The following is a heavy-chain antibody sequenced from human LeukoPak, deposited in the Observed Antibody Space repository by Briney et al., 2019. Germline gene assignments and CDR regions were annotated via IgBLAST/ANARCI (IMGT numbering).Heavy chain of an antibody. Sequence: GGSLRLSCAASGFTFSSYAMSWVRQAPGKRLEWVSAISGSGGSTYYADSVKGRFTISRDNAKNTLYLQMNSLRAEDTAVYYCASGELSFQIDYWGQGTLVTVSS. CDR3: ASGELSFQIDY. D-gene: IGHD3-16*02. CDR1: GFTFSSYA. V-gene: IGHV3-23*01. CDR2: ISGSGGST. J-gene: IGHJ4*02.